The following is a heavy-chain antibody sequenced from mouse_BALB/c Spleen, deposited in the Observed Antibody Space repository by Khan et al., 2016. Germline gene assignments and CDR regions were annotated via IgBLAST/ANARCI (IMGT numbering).Heavy chain of an antibody. Sequence: QVRLQQSGAELAKPGASVTMSCKASGYTFTSYWMHWVKQRPGQGLEWIGYINPSTGYTEYNQKFKDKATLTADKSSSTAYLPLSSLTSEASAVYYCARWAYYGNYLFAYWGQGTLVTVSA. V-gene: IGHV1-7*01. CDR1: GYTFTSYW. CDR3: ARWAYYGNYLFAY. D-gene: IGHD2-10*01. CDR2: INPSTGYT. J-gene: IGHJ3*01.